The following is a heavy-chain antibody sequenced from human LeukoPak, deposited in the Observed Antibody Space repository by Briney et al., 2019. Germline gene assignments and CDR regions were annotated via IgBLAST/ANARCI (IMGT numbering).Heavy chain of an antibody. J-gene: IGHJ1*01. CDR3: ARGEYYYDGGY. CDR2: IKQDGSEK. D-gene: IGHD3-22*01. V-gene: IGHV3-7*04. CDR1: GLTFSSFW. Sequence: GWSLRLSCAASGLTFSSFWMSGLRQAPGKGLEWVANIKQDGSEKYYVDSVKGRFTISRDNAKNSLYLQMNCLRVEDTAVYYCARGEYYYDGGYWGQGTLVTVSS.